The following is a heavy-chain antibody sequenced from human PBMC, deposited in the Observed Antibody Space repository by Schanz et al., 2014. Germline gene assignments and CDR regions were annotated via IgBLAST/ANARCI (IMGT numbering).Heavy chain of an antibody. V-gene: IGHV3-7*03. CDR3: ANNWNLDY. CDR2: IKHDGSVK. J-gene: IGHJ4*02. Sequence: EVHLVESGGGLVKPGGSLRLSCAASGITFSSHSFNWVRQAPGKGLEWVANIKHDGSVKDYVDSVEGRFTISRDNSKNSLYLQMNSLRAEDTAVYYCANNWNLDYWGQGTLVTVSS. D-gene: IGHD1-20*01. CDR1: GITFSSHS.